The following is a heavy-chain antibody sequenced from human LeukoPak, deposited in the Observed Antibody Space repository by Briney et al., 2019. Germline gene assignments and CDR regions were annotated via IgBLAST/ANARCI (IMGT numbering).Heavy chain of an antibody. Sequence: ASVKVSCKVSGYTLTELSMHWVRQAPGKGLEWMGGFDPEDGETIYAQKFQGRVTMTEDTSTDTAYMELSSLRSEDTAVYYCATDGIAVAGTYYYYCGMDVWGQGTTVTVSS. D-gene: IGHD6-19*01. J-gene: IGHJ6*02. CDR3: ATDGIAVAGTYYYYCGMDV. CDR1: GYTLTELS. V-gene: IGHV1-24*01. CDR2: FDPEDGET.